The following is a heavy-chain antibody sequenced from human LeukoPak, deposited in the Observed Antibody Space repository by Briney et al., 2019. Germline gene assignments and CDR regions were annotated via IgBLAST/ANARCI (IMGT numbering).Heavy chain of an antibody. CDR3: ARAYSSASWFDP. J-gene: IGHJ5*02. CDR2: IYDSGIT. D-gene: IGHD3-22*01. CDR1: GVSINSLY. Sequence: PSETLSLTCSVSGVSINSLYFIWIRQSPGKGLEWIGYIYDSGITKYNLSLKSRVTISVDTSKNQFSLRLRSVTAADTAVYFCARAYSSASWFDPWGQGTLVTVSS. V-gene: IGHV4-59*11.